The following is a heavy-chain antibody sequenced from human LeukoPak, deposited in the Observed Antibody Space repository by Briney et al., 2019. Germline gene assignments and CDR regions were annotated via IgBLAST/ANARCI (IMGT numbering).Heavy chain of an antibody. CDR2: ISSSSSYI. CDR1: GFIFKSYA. V-gene: IGHV3-21*01. Sequence: GGSLRLSCAASGFIFKSYAMSWVRQAPGKGLEWVSSISSSSSYIYYADSVKGRFTISRDNAKNSLYLQMNSLRAEDTAVYYCAKMDYGDYSFDYWGQGTLVTVSS. D-gene: IGHD4-17*01. CDR3: AKMDYGDYSFDY. J-gene: IGHJ4*02.